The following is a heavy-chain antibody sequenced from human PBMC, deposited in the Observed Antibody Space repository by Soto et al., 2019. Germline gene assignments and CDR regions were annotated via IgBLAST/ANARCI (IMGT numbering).Heavy chain of an antibody. CDR2: IKSKTDGGTT. CDR1: AFSFTNAW. V-gene: IGHV3-15*01. CDR3: ITDIGVYGLDF. D-gene: IGHD3-10*01. J-gene: IGHJ6*02. Sequence: EVQLVESGGGLVKPGGSLRLSCAASAFSFTNAWMTWVRQAPGKGLEWLGRIKSKTDGGTTDYAAPVKGRFTISRDDSQSTLYLQMNSLRTEYTARYYSITDIGVYGLDFWDQGTTVTVSS.